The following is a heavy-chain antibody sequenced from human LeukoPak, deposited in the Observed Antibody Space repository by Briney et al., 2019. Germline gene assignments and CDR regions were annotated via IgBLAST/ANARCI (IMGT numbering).Heavy chain of an antibody. J-gene: IGHJ4*02. D-gene: IGHD4-17*01. CDR3: AKAVTPSPYYFDY. CDR1: GFTFSSYA. V-gene: IGHV3-23*01. CDR2: ISGSGGST. Sequence: GGSLRLSCAASGFTFSSYAMSWVRQAPGKGLEWVSAISGSGGSTYYADSVKGWFTISRDNSKNTLYLQMNSLRAEDTAVYYCAKAVTPSPYYFDYWGQGTLVTVSS.